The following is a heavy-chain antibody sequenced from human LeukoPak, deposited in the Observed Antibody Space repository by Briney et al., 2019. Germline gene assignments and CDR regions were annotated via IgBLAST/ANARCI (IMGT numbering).Heavy chain of an antibody. V-gene: IGHV1-2*02. CDR2: INPNSIGT. CDR1: GYTFTAYY. J-gene: IGHJ5*02. Sequence: ASVKVSCKASGYTFTAYYMHWVRQAPGHRLEWMGWINPNSIGTNSAQKFHGTVTMTRDTSISTAYVELSGLRSDDTAVYYCARGHIVVVTANETYNWFDPWGQGTLVTVSS. D-gene: IGHD2-21*02. CDR3: ARGHIVVVTANETYNWFDP.